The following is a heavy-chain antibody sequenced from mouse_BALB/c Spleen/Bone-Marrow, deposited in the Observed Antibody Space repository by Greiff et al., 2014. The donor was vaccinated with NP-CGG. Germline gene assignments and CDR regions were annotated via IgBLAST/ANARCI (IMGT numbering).Heavy chain of an antibody. D-gene: IGHD2-3*01. CDR2: IDPASGNT. J-gene: IGHJ3*01. CDR1: GFNIKDTF. CDR3: AHDAPFTY. Sequence: DVQLVESGADLVKPGASVKLSCTTSGFNIKDTFMHWVKQRPERGLEWIGRIDPASGNTKYDPKFQGKATITADTSSNKVSLQLSGLTSEDTAVYYCAHDAPFTYWGQGTLVTVSA. V-gene: IGHV14-3*02.